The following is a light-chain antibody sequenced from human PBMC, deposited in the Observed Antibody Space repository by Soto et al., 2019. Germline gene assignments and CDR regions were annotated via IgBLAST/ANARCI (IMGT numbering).Light chain of an antibody. V-gene: IGKV3-11*01. CDR3: QQRSKSCT. CDR2: DPS. Sequence: EIVLTQSPATLSLSPGERATLSCRASQSVSRNLAWYQQKPGQAPSLLIYDPSNMATAIPARFSVSGSGTDFTLTISSLEPEDFAFSYCQQRSKSCTFGQGDKREIK. J-gene: IGKJ2*02. CDR1: QSVSRN.